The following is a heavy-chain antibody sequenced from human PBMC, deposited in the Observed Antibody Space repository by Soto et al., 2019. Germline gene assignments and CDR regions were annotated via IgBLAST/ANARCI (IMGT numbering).Heavy chain of an antibody. D-gene: IGHD2-8*01. V-gene: IGHV4-4*07. Sequence: QVQLQESGPGLVKPSETLSLTCTVSGGSISSYYWSWIRQPAGKGLEWIGRIYTSGSTNYNPSLKSRVTMSVDTSKNQFSLKLSSVTVADTAVYYCAREGVYCTNGVCYPALDYWGQGTLVTVSS. CDR1: GGSISSYY. J-gene: IGHJ4*02. CDR2: IYTSGST. CDR3: AREGVYCTNGVCYPALDY.